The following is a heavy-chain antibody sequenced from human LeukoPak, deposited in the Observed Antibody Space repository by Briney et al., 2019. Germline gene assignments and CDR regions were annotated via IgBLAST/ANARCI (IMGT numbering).Heavy chain of an antibody. V-gene: IGHV3-48*02. J-gene: IGHJ4*02. CDR1: GGTFSSYS. Sequence: SCKASGGTFSSYSMNWVRQAPGKGLEWVSYISSSSSTIYYADSVKGRFTISRDNAKNSLYLQMNSLRDEDTAVYYCARDRYSSGWYDVDYWGQGTLVTVSS. CDR3: ARDRYSSGWYDVDY. D-gene: IGHD6-19*01. CDR2: ISSSSSTI.